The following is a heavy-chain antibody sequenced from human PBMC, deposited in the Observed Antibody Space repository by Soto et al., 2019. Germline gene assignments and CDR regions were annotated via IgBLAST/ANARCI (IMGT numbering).Heavy chain of an antibody. D-gene: IGHD3-10*01. Sequence: QVQLQQWGAGRLKPSETLSLTCGVYGGSFSGYYWSWIRQPPGKGLEWIGEVNHSGSTNYNPSLTRRITILVNTYKNQFPLRLSSDPAADTALDYCARKYRPYYGSRSPDGMDGWGQRTTITVSS. CDR3: ARKYRPYYGSRSPDGMDG. CDR1: GGSFSGYY. V-gene: IGHV4-34*01. CDR2: VNHSGST. J-gene: IGHJ6*02.